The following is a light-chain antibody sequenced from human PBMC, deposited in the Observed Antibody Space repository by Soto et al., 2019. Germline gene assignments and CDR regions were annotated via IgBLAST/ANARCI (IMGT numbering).Light chain of an antibody. CDR2: KAS. CDR1: QSISSW. J-gene: IGKJ1*01. CDR3: QQSYSTLRT. Sequence: DIQMTQSPSTLSASVGDRVTITCRASQSISSWLAWYQQKPGKAPKLLMYKASSLESGVPSRFSGSGSGTEFTLTISSLQPDDFATYYCQQSYSTLRTFGQGTKVDIK. V-gene: IGKV1-5*03.